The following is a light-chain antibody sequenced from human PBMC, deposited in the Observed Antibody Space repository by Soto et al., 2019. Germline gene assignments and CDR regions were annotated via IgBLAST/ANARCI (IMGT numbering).Light chain of an antibody. V-gene: IGKV3D-15*01. CDR3: QQYNEWPPWT. Sequence: EVVVTQSPATLSLSPGEGASLSCRASQSVGINLAWYQQKPGQAPRLLIYAASTRVTGIPVRFIGSGSATEFTLTISSLQSEDFAVYYCQQYNEWPPWTFGQGTKVEI. J-gene: IGKJ1*01. CDR2: AAS. CDR1: QSVGIN.